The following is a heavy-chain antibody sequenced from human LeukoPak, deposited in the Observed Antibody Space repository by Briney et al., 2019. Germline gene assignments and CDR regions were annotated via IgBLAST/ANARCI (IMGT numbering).Heavy chain of an antibody. J-gene: IGHJ4*02. Sequence: PSETLSLTCAVSGYSISTGYHWGWIRQSPGTGLEWIGSTYHSGNTYYNPSLKSRVTISMDTSMNQFSLQVTSVTAADTAVYYCARTRYCSDATCYSPELFDSWGQGTLVTVSS. V-gene: IGHV4-38-2*01. CDR2: TYHSGNT. CDR3: ARTRYCSDATCYSPELFDS. CDR1: GYSISTGYH. D-gene: IGHD2-15*01.